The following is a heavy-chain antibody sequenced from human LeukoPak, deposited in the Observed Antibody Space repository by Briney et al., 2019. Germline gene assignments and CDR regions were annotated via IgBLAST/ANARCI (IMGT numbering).Heavy chain of an antibody. D-gene: IGHD6-19*01. CDR1: GGSISSGGYY. Sequence: SETLSLTCTVSGGSISSGGYYWSWIRQHPGKGLEWIGYIYYSGSTYYNPSLKSRVTISVDTSKNQFSLKLSSVTAADTAVYYCARPYSSGRWYFDLWGRGTLVTVSS. J-gene: IGHJ2*01. CDR2: IYYSGST. CDR3: ARPYSSGRWYFDL. V-gene: IGHV4-61*08.